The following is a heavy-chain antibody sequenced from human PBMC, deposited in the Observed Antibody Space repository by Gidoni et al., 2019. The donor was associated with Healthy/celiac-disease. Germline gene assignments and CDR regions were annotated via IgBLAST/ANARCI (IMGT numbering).Heavy chain of an antibody. CDR3: ARQTNWNYGYYYGMDV. CDR2: IYYSGST. Sequence: QLQLQESGPGLVKPSETLSLTCTFSCGSIISRSYYCGWIRQPPGKGLAWIGSIYYSGSTYKNPSLKRRVSISVDTSKNQFSLKLSSVTAADTDVYYCARQTNWNYGYYYGMDVWGQGTTVTVSS. V-gene: IGHV4-39*01. CDR1: CGSIISRSYY. J-gene: IGHJ6*02. D-gene: IGHD1-7*01.